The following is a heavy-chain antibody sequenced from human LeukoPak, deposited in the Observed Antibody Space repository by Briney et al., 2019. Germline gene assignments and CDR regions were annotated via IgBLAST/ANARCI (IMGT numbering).Heavy chain of an antibody. D-gene: IGHD2-15*01. Sequence: GGSLRLSCAASGFTFSSYSMNWVRQAPGKGLEWVGRIREKANSYTTEYAASVKGRFTISRDDSKNSLYLQMNSLKTEDTAVYYCARDLCSGGSCWAFDIWGQGTMVTVSS. CDR3: ARDLCSGGSCWAFDI. CDR2: IREKANSYTT. J-gene: IGHJ3*02. CDR1: GFTFSSYS. V-gene: IGHV3-72*01.